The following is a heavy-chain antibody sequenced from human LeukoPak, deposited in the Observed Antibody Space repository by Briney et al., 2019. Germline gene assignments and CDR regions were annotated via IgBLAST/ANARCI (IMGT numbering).Heavy chain of an antibody. D-gene: IGHD5-18*01. V-gene: IGHV3-21*01. CDR3: ARAPLWSKTIDY. J-gene: IGHJ4*02. CDR2: ISSSSSYI. CDR1: GFTFRSYS. Sequence: GGSLRLSCAASGFTFRSYSMNWVRQAPGKGLEWVSSISSSSSYIYYADSVKGRFTISRDNAKNSLYLQMNSLRAEDTAVYYCARAPLWSKTIDYWGQGTLVTVSS.